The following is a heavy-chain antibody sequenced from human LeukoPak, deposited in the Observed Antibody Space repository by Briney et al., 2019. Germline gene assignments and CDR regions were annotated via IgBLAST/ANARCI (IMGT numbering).Heavy chain of an antibody. V-gene: IGHV4-39*01. Sequence: SETLSLTCTVSGDSISSTNYYWGWIRQPPGKGLEWIGSIYYSGSTYYNPSLESRVTISVDTSKNQFSLKLSSVTAADTAVYYCARAYSSSWYFNWFDPWGQGTLVTVSS. D-gene: IGHD6-13*01. CDR3: ARAYSSSWYFNWFDP. J-gene: IGHJ5*02. CDR2: IYYSGST. CDR1: GDSISSTNYY.